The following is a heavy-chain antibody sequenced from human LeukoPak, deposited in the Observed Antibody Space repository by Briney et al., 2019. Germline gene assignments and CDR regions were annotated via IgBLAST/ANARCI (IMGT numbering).Heavy chain of an antibody. J-gene: IGHJ4*02. CDR3: ARGFGKLFFFF. V-gene: IGHV1-69*05. CDR2: IIPIFGTA. D-gene: IGHD3-10*01. Sequence: SVKVSCKASGGTFSSYAISWVRQAPGQGLEWMGGIIPIFGTANYAQKFQGRVTITTDESTSTAYMELISLRSEDTALYYCARGFGKLFFFFWGQGNLVTVSS. CDR1: GGTFSSYA.